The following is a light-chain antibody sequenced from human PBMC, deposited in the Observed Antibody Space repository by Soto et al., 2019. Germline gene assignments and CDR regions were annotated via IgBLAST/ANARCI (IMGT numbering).Light chain of an antibody. V-gene: IGLV1-40*01. CDR3: QSFDKYLSAVV. CDR1: SSDIGAGYR. CDR2: DNT. J-gene: IGLJ2*01. Sequence: QAVVTQPPSASGAPGERVTISCTGSSSDIGAGYRVRWYQQVPGTAPKLLIYDNTNRPSGVPARFSGSKSGTSASLAISGLQAEDEADYYCQSFDKYLSAVVFGGGTKLTVL.